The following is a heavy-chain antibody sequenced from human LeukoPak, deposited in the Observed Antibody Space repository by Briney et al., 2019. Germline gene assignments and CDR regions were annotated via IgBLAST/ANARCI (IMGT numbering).Heavy chain of an antibody. Sequence: ASVKVSCKASGYTFTNFGITWLRQAPGQGLEWMGWISTYNGNTNYAQKLQGRVTMTTDTSTSTAYMELRGLRSDDTAVYYCASLIAARDFDYWGQGTLVTVSS. V-gene: IGHV1-18*01. CDR1: GYTFTNFG. CDR2: ISTYNGNT. CDR3: ASLIAARDFDY. D-gene: IGHD6-6*01. J-gene: IGHJ4*02.